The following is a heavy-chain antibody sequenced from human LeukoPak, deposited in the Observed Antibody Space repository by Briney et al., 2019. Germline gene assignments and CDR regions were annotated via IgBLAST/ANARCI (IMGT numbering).Heavy chain of an antibody. V-gene: IGHV1-18*01. Sequence: ASVKVSCKASGYTFTSYGISWVRQAPGQGLEWMGWISAYNGNTNYAQKLQGRVTMTTDTSTRTAYMELRSLRSDDTAVYYCARVGYDFWSGYPQRFDPWGQGTLVTVSS. J-gene: IGHJ5*02. D-gene: IGHD3-3*01. CDR2: ISAYNGNT. CDR1: GYTFTSYG. CDR3: ARVGYDFWSGYPQRFDP.